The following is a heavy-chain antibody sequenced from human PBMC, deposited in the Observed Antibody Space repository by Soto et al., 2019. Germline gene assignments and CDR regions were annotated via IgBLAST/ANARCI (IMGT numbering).Heavy chain of an antibody. CDR3: ATAHRYCGGHCYRFDH. CDR2: IYYTGST. V-gene: IGHV4-59*08. D-gene: IGHD2-21*01. Sequence: QVQLQESGPGLVKPSETLSLTCTVSGGSISSNYWSWIRQPPGRGLEWIGYIYYTGSTNYNPSLRSRVTISVDTSKSPFSLNLSSVTAADTAVYYCATAHRYCGGHCYRFDHWGQGTLVTVSS. J-gene: IGHJ4*02. CDR1: GGSISSNY.